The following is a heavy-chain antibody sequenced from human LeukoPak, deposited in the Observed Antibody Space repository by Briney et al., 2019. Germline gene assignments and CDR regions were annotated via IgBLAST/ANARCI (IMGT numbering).Heavy chain of an antibody. Sequence: ASVKVSCKASGYTFTTYDISWVRQAPGQGLEWMGWISAYNGNTNYAQKLQGRVTMTTDASTSTAYVELRSLRSDDTAVYYCARGLRYSGYNRADPFDYWGQGTLVTVSS. J-gene: IGHJ4*02. V-gene: IGHV1-18*01. D-gene: IGHD5-12*01. CDR1: GYTFTTYD. CDR2: ISAYNGNT. CDR3: ARGLRYSGYNRADPFDY.